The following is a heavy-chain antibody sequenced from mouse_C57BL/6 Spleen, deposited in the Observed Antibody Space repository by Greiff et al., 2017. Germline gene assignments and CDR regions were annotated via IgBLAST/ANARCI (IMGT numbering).Heavy chain of an antibody. J-gene: IGHJ3*01. CDR3: AREGENY. V-gene: IGHV1-64*01. Sequence: QVQLQQPGAELVTPGASVTLSCKASGYTFTSYWMHWVKQRPGQGLEWIGMIHPYSGSTNYHEKFKSKATLTVDKSSSTAYMQRSSLTSEDSAVYDGAREGENYWGQGTLVTVSA. CDR1: GYTFTSYW. CDR2: IHPYSGST.